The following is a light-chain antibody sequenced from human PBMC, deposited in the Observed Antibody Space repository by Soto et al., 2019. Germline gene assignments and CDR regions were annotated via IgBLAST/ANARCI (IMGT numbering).Light chain of an antibody. J-gene: IGKJ3*01. CDR2: NAS. CDR3: QQYGRSPVT. CDR1: ETLSSGS. Sequence: IVLTQSPGTLSLSPVQRATLSCRASETLSSGSLAWYQQKPGQAPRLLISNASRRATGTPDRFSGSGSGTDFTLTISRLEPEDFAVYFCQQYGRSPVTFGPGTKVDIK. V-gene: IGKV3-20*01.